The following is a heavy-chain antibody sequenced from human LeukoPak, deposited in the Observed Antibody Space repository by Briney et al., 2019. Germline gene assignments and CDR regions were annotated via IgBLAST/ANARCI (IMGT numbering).Heavy chain of an antibody. V-gene: IGHV4-34*01. J-gene: IGHJ4*02. CDR3: ARGLIAGATMRPVDY. Sequence: SETLSLTCAVYGGSFSGYYWSWIRQPPGKGLEWIGEINHSGSTNYNPSLKSRVTISIDTSKNQFSLKLSSVTAADTAVYYCARGLIAGATMRPVDYWGQGTLVTVA. D-gene: IGHD1-26*01. CDR1: GGSFSGYY. CDR2: INHSGST.